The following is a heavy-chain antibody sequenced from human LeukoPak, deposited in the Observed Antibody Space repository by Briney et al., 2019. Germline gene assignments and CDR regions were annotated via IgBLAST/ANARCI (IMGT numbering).Heavy chain of an antibody. CDR3: TTFEY. CDR2: IKSKIDGGTT. V-gene: IGHV3-15*01. CDR1: GFTFSSYA. Sequence: PGGSLRLSCAASGFTFSSYAMNWVRQAPGKGLEWVGRIKSKIDGGTTDHAAPVKGRFTISRDDSKNTLYLQMNSLKTEDTAVYYCTTFEYWGQGTLVTVSS. J-gene: IGHJ4*02.